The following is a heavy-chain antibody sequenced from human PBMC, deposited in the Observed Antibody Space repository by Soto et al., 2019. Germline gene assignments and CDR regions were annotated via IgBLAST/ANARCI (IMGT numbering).Heavy chain of an antibody. Sequence: QVQLVESGGGVVQPGRSLRLSCAASGFTFSSYAMHWVRQAPGKGLEWVAVISYDGSNKYYADSVKGRFTISRDNSKNTLYLQMNSLRAEDTAVYYCAREEGPLAYCGGDCYPLDYWGQGTLVTVSS. CDR2: ISYDGSNK. CDR1: GFTFSSYA. CDR3: AREEGPLAYCGGDCYPLDY. J-gene: IGHJ4*02. V-gene: IGHV3-30-3*01. D-gene: IGHD2-21*02.